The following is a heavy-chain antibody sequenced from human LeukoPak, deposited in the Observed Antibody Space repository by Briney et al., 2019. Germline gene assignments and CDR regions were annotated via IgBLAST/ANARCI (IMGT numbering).Heavy chain of an antibody. D-gene: IGHD6-13*01. J-gene: IGHJ4*02. V-gene: IGHV3-21*01. CDR2: ISSNSSYI. CDR1: GFTFSSYS. Sequence: GGSLRLSCAASGFTFSSYSMNWVRQTPGKGLEWVSSISSNSSYIYYADSVKGRFTISRDNAKNSLYLQMNSLRAEDTAVYYCANDLAGVATFDYWGQRTLVTVSS. CDR3: ANDLAGVATFDY.